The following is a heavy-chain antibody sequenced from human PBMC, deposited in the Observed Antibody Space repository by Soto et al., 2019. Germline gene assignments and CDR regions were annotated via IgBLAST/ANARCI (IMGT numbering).Heavy chain of an antibody. Sequence: PSETLSLTCTVSGGSISSGGYYWSWIRQHPGKGLEWIGYIYHSGTTYYNPSLKSRLTISIDTSKNQFSLKLSSVTAADTAVYYCARRGDTAMELDYWGQGTLVTVSS. J-gene: IGHJ4*02. CDR2: IYHSGTT. CDR1: GGSISSGGYY. CDR3: ARRGDTAMELDY. D-gene: IGHD5-18*01. V-gene: IGHV4-31*03.